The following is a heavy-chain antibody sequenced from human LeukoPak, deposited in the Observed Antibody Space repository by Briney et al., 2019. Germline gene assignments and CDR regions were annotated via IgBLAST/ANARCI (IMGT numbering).Heavy chain of an antibody. CDR3: AKRVGMTGGVFHH. CDR1: GLTFNNYA. V-gene: IGHV3-23*01. D-gene: IGHD1-26*01. CDR2: ISGRGASK. J-gene: IGHJ1*01. Sequence: PGGSLRLSCAVSGLTFNNYAMSWVRQAPGKGLEWVSGISGRGASKYYADSVKGRFTISRDNSKNTLYLQMNSLRAEDTAVYYCAKRVGMTGGVFHHWGQGTLVTVSS.